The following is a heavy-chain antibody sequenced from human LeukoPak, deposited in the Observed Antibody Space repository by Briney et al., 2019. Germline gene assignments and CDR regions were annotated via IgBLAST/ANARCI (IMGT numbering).Heavy chain of an antibody. CDR2: IYYSGST. D-gene: IGHD6-19*01. CDR1: GGSISSYH. CDR3: ARLIAVAGWFDP. V-gene: IGHV4-59*08. Sequence: SETLSLTCTVSGGSISSYHWSWIRQPPGKGLEWIGNIYYSGSTNYNPSLKSRVTISVDTSKNQFSLKLSSVTAADTAVYYCARLIAVAGWFDPWGQGTLVTVSS. J-gene: IGHJ5*02.